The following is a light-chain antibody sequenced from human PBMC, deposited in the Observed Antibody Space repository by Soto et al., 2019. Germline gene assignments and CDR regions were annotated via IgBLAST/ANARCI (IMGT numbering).Light chain of an antibody. CDR3: QTWGTGFLV. V-gene: IGLV4-69*01. Sequence: QPVLTQSPSASASLGASVKLTCTLSSGHSSYAIAWHQQQPEKGPRYLMKLNSDGSHSKGDGIPDRFSGSSSGAERYLTISSLQSEDEAVYYCQTWGTGFLVFGGGTKLTVL. CDR2: LNSDGSH. CDR1: SGHSSYA. J-gene: IGLJ3*02.